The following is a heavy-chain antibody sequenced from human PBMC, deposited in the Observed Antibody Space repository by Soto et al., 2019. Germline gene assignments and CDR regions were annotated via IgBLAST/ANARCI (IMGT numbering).Heavy chain of an antibody. V-gene: IGHV3-23*01. CDR3: AKLQDTAMVFLPDY. Sequence: GGSLRRSCAASGFTFSSYAMSWVRQAPGKGLEWVSAISGSGGSTYYADSVKGRFTISRDNSKNTLYLQMNSLRAEDTAVYYCAKLQDTAMVFLPDYWGQGTLVTVSS. D-gene: IGHD5-18*01. CDR2: ISGSGGST. J-gene: IGHJ4*02. CDR1: GFTFSSYA.